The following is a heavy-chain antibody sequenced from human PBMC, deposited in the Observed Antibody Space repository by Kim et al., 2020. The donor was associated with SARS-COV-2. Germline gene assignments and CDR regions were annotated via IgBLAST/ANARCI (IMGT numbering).Heavy chain of an antibody. D-gene: IGHD2-21*02. CDR3: TKDRGDNYYYGMDV. V-gene: IGHV3-30*18. J-gene: IGHJ6*02. Sequence: GGSLRLSCAASGFTFSSYGIHWVRQAPGKGLEWVAVISHDGSNKYYADSVKGRFTISRDNSKNTLYLQMNSLRAEDTAVYYCTKDRGDNYYYGMDVWGQGTTVTVSS. CDR2: ISHDGSNK. CDR1: GFTFSSYG.